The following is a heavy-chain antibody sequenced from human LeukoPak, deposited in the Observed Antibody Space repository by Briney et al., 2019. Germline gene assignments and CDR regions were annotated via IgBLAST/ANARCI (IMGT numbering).Heavy chain of an antibody. D-gene: IGHD6-6*01. CDR3: ARGYIGYSSSSGVDY. CDR1: GYTFTSYA. CDR2: INAGNGNT. J-gene: IGHJ4*02. V-gene: IGHV1-3*01. Sequence: ASVKVSCKASGYTFTSYAMHWVRQAPGQRLEWMGWINAGNGNTKYSQKFQGRVTMTEDTSTDTAYMELSRLRSDDTAVYYCARGYIGYSSSSGVDYWGQGTLVTVSS.